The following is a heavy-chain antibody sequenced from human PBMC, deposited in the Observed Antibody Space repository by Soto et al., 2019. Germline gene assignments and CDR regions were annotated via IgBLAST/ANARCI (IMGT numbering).Heavy chain of an antibody. CDR3: AREGASGSHIGY. Sequence: QVQLVQSGAEVKKPGSSVKVSCKASGGTFSSYAISWVRQAPGQGLEWMGGIIPIFGTANYAQKFQGRVKITADESTSTAYVELSSLRSEDTAVYYCAREGASGSHIGYWGQGALVTVSS. V-gene: IGHV1-69*01. J-gene: IGHJ4*02. CDR2: IIPIFGTA. CDR1: GGTFSSYA. D-gene: IGHD3-22*01.